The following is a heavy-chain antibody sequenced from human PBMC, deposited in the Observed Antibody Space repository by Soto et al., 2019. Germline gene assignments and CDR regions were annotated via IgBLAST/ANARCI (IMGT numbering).Heavy chain of an antibody. V-gene: IGHV3-53*01. Sequence: EVQPVESGGGLIQPGGSLRLSCAASGFTVSSNYMSWVRQAPGKGLEWVSDIYSGGTTYYADSVKGRFTISRDNSKNTLFLQMNSLRAEDTAVYYCATVRSGALDYWGQGTLVTVSS. CDR2: IYSGGTT. CDR3: ATVRSGALDY. J-gene: IGHJ4*02. CDR1: GFTVSSNY.